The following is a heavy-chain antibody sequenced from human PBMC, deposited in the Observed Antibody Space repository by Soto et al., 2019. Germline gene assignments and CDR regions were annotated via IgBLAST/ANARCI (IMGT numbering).Heavy chain of an antibody. Sequence: EVQLLESGGGLVQPGGSLRLSCAASGFTFSSYAMKWVRQAPGKGLARVSLISDSGTLTYYADSVKGRFTISRDNSGNTLFLQMYSLRAEDTAVYYCARYIPGVRYYGMDVWGQGTTVTVSS. CDR3: ARYIPGVRYYGMDV. D-gene: IGHD2-2*01. CDR1: GFTFSSYA. CDR2: ISDSGTLT. V-gene: IGHV3-23*01. J-gene: IGHJ6*02.